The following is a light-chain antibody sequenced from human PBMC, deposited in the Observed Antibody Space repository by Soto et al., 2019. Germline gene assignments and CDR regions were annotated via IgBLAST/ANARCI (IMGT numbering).Light chain of an antibody. J-gene: IGLJ2*01. CDR2: DVS. CDR1: SSDVGGYNY. CDR3: SSYTSSSTPVV. Sequence: QSVLTQPASVSGSPGQSITISCTGTSSDVGGYNYVSWYQQHPGKAPKLMISDVSNRPSGVSNRFSGSKSGNTASLTISGFQAEDEADYYCSSYTSSSTPVVFGGGSKLTVL. V-gene: IGLV2-14*01.